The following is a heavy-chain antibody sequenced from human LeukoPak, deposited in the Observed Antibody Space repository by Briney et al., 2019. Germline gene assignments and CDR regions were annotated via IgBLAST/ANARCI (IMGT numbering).Heavy chain of an antibody. D-gene: IGHD3-22*01. V-gene: IGHV1-3*01. CDR3: ARKDSSGYDDAFDI. CDR1: GYTFTSYA. CDR2: INAGNGNT. J-gene: IGHJ3*02. Sequence: GASVKVSCKASGYTFTSYAMHWVRQAPGQRLEWMGWINAGNGNTKYSQKFQGRVTITRDTSASTAYMELRSLRSDDTAVYYCARKDSSGYDDAFDIWGQGTMVTVSS.